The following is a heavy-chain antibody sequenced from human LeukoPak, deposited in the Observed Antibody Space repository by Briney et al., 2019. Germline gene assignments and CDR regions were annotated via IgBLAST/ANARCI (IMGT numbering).Heavy chain of an antibody. CDR3: ARDNSVEDNAWWFDP. V-gene: IGHV1-8*03. CDR1: GYTFTGYY. J-gene: IGHJ5*02. CDR2: MNPNSGNT. Sequence: SSVKVSCKASGYTFTGYYMHWVRQAPGQGLEWMGWMNPNSGNTGYAQKFQGRVTITRNTSISTAYMELSSLRSEDTAIYYCARDNSVEDNAWWFDPWGQGTLVTVSS. D-gene: IGHD4-23*01.